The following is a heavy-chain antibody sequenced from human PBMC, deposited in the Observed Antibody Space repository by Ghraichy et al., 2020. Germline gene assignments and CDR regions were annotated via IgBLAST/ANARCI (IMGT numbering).Heavy chain of an antibody. J-gene: IGHJ4*02. D-gene: IGHD3-10*01. Sequence: SLNISCTVSGGSITGGGYYWSWIRQHPGKGLEWIGYIYNSGSSYYIPSLRSRVTMSLDTSKNQFSLKLSSVTAADTAVYYCARMYGSGSYLDYWGQGTLVTVSS. V-gene: IGHV4-31*03. CDR3: ARMYGSGSYLDY. CDR2: IYNSGSS. CDR1: GGSITGGGYY.